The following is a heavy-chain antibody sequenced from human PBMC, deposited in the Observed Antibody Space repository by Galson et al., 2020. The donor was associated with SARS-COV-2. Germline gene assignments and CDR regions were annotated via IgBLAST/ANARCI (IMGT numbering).Heavy chain of an antibody. Sequence: SETLSLTCAVSGGSISSSDWWGWVRQPPGKGLEWIGKIFHSGYTNYTPSLKSRVTMSVDTSKNQFSLKLSSVTAADTALYYCSRIIVTAYYFSYMAGWGKGTTVTVSS. J-gene: IGHJ6*03. D-gene: IGHD2-21*02. V-gene: IGHV4-4*02. CDR3: SRIIVTAYYFSYMAG. CDR2: IFHSGYT. CDR1: GGSISSSDW.